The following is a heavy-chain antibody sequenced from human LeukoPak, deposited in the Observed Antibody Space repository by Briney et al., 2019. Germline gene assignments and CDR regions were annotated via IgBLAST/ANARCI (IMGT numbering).Heavy chain of an antibody. V-gene: IGHV4-34*01. CDR2: INHSGST. CDR1: GGSFSGYY. J-gene: IGHJ4*02. Sequence: SETLSLTXAVYGGSFSGYYWSWIRQPPGKGLEWIGEINHSGSTNYNPSLKSRVTISVDTSKNQFSLKLSSVTAADTAVYYCASGSLYYFDYWGQGTLVTVSS. CDR3: ASGSLYYFDY.